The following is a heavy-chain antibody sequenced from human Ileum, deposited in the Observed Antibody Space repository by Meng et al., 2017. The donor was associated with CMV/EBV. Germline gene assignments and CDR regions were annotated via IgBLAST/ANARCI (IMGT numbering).Heavy chain of an antibody. D-gene: IGHD2-2*02. CDR1: GYSISSGYY. Sequence: SETLSLTCTVSGYSISSGYYWGWIRQPPGKGLEWIGSIYHSGLTYYNPSLKSRVTISVDTSKNQFSLKLSSVTAADTAVYYCAREGYCSSTSCYTRAFDYWGQGTLVTVSS. CDR3: AREGYCSSTSCYTRAFDY. CDR2: IYHSGLT. J-gene: IGHJ4*02. V-gene: IGHV4-38-2*02.